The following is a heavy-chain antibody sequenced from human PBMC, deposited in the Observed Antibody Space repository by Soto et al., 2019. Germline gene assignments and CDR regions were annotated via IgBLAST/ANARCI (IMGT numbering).Heavy chain of an antibody. J-gene: IGHJ6*02. V-gene: IGHV1-58*01. Sequence: ASVKVSCKASGFTFTSSAVQWVRQARGQRLEWIGWIVVGSGNTNYAQKFQERVTITRDMSTSTAYMELSSLRSEDTAVYYCAADPIAAADLTLLCSPDYYGMDVGG. CDR1: GFTFTSSA. D-gene: IGHD6-13*01. CDR3: AADPIAAADLTLLCSPDYYGMDV. CDR2: IVVGSGNT.